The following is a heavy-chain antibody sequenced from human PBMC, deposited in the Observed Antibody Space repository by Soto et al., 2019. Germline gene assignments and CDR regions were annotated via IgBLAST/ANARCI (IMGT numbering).Heavy chain of an antibody. CDR2: IVPIFGTT. CDR3: AWGLGHLDMYNWFDS. Sequence: QVQLVQSGAEVKRPGSSVTVSCKASGGTVSGYAIIWVRQVPGQGLEWIGGIVPIFGTTNYAQRFQGRVTFSGDDSTGGAYMELDRLKSEDSALYYCAWGLGHLDMYNWFDSWGQGTLVTGSS. D-gene: IGHD2-2*03. CDR1: GGTVSGYA. V-gene: IGHV1-69*01. J-gene: IGHJ5*01.